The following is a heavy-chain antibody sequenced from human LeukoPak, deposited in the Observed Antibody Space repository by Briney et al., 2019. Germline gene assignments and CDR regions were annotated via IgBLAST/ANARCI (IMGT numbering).Heavy chain of an antibody. CDR2: IRYDGSNK. Sequence: GGSLRLSCAASGFTFSSYGMHWVRQAPGKGLEWVAFIRYDGSNKYYADSVKGRFTISRDNSKNTLYLQMNSLRAEDTAVYYCAKDSPYYDFWSGLLDHWGQGTLVTVSS. J-gene: IGHJ4*02. V-gene: IGHV3-30*02. CDR1: GFTFSSYG. D-gene: IGHD3-3*01. CDR3: AKDSPYYDFWSGLLDH.